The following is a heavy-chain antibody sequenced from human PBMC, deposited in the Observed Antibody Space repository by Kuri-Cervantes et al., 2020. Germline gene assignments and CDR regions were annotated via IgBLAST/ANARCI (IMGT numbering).Heavy chain of an antibody. D-gene: IGHD3-22*01. CDR1: GYTFTSYA. CDR2: INAGNGNT. Sequence: ASVKVSCKASGYTFTSYAMRWVRQAPGQRLEWMGWINAGNGNTKYSQKFQGRVSITRDTSASTAYMELSSLRSEDTAVYYCARAKYYYDSSGYLGFDPWGQGTLVTVSS. V-gene: IGHV1-3*01. J-gene: IGHJ5*02. CDR3: ARAKYYYDSSGYLGFDP.